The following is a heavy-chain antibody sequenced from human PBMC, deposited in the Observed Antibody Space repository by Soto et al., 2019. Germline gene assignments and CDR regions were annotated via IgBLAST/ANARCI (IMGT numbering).Heavy chain of an antibody. CDR3: ARDDSSTSWGYYYYYYMDV. CDR1: GYTFTSYY. D-gene: IGHD2-2*01. CDR2: INPSGGST. V-gene: IGHV1-46*03. Sequence: ASVKVSCKASGYTFTSYYMHWVRQAPGQGLEWMGIINPSGGSTSYAQKFQGRVTMTRDTSTSTVYMELSSLRSEDTAVYYCARDDSSTSWGYYYYYYMDVWGKGTTVTVSS. J-gene: IGHJ6*03.